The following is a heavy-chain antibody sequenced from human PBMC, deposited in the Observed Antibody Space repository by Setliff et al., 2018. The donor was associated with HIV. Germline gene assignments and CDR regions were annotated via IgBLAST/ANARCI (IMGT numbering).Heavy chain of an antibody. CDR1: AFTFRSYS. J-gene: IGHJ4*02. CDR2: ITSRSSYM. V-gene: IGHV3-21*01. Sequence: PGGSLRLSCAASAFTFRSYSMNWVRQAPGKGLEWVSSITSRSSYMYYADSVKGRFTISRDNAKNSLYLQMNSLRAEDTAVYYCAGDGYSYGFFDYWGQGTLVTVSS. CDR3: AGDGYSYGFFDY. D-gene: IGHD5-18*01.